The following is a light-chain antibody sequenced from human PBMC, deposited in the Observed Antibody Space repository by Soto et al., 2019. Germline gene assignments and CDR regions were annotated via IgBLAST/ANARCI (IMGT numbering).Light chain of an antibody. CDR3: AACDDSLSSWV. CDR1: SSNIGSNY. CDR2: RNN. J-gene: IGLJ3*02. Sequence: QSVLTQPPSVSAAPGQKVTISCSGSSSNIGSNYVYWYQQLPGTAPKLLIYRNNQRPSGVPDRFSGSKSGTSASLAISGLRSEDEADYYCAACDDSLSSWVFGGGTKLTVL. V-gene: IGLV1-47*01.